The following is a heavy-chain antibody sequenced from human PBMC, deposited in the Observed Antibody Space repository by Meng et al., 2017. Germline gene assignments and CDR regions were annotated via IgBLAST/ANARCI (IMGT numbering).Heavy chain of an antibody. D-gene: IGHD3-10*02. CDR3: ARGGFVRVAGTTDY. CDR1: GFTFGDYA. CDR2: IRSKAYGGTT. J-gene: IGHJ4*02. V-gene: IGHV3-49*03. Sequence: GESLKISCTASGFTFGDYAMSWFRQAPGKGLEWVGFIRSKAYGGTTEYAASVKGRFTISRDDSKSIAYLQMNSLKTEDTAVYYCARGGFVRVAGTTDYWGQGTLITVSS.